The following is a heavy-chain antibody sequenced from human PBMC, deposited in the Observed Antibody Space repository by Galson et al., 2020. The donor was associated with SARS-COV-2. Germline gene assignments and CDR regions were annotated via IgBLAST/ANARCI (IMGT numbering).Heavy chain of an antibody. D-gene: IGHD6-13*01. Sequence: GGSLRLSCRASAFTFSSPAMHWVRQAPGKGLEWVAIISYDGTQRYNLDSVKGRFTISRDNSKNTLYLQMDSLTTEDTAVYYCARETDADTSSGYDDWGQGTRVTWSS. CDR3: ARETDADTSSGYDD. CDR2: ISYDGTQR. V-gene: IGHV3-30*04. CDR1: AFTFSSPA. J-gene: IGHJ4*02.